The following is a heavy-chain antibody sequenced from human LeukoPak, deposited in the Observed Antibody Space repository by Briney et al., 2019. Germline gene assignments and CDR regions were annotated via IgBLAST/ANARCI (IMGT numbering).Heavy chain of an antibody. CDR1: GFTFRRHW. J-gene: IGHJ4*02. CDR2: MRDDGSEE. V-gene: IGHV3-7*01. Sequence: GGSLRLSCAASGFTFRRHWMSWVRQAPGKGLEWVANMRDDGSEEFYVNSVKGRFTISRDNAKNSLYLQMDSLRAEDTAVYYCARDPWLGERGLFFFEYWGQGALVTVAS. CDR3: ARDPWLGERGLFFFEY. D-gene: IGHD3-22*01.